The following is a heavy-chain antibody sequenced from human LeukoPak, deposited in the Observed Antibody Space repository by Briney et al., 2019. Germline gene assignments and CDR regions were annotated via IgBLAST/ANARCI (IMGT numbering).Heavy chain of an antibody. J-gene: IGHJ4*02. CDR2: IYYSGST. CDR3: ARDDDYGDYLHN. V-gene: IGHV4-61*01. Sequence: NTSETLSLTCTVSGGSVSSGSYYWSWIRQPPGKGLEWIGYIYYSGSTNYNPSLKSRVTMSVDTSKNQFSLKLSSVTAADTAVYYCARDDDYGDYLHNWGQGTLVTVSS. D-gene: IGHD4-17*01. CDR1: GGSVSSGSYY.